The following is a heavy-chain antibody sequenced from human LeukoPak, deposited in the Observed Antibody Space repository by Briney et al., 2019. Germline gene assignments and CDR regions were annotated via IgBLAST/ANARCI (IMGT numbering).Heavy chain of an antibody. CDR1: GGSFSGYY. CDR2: IHYKGAT. D-gene: IGHD3-3*01. V-gene: IGHV4-34*01. J-gene: IGHJ2*01. Sequence: SETLSLTCAVFGGSFSGYYWSWIRQSPGKGLEWIAEIHYKGATSHKPSLESRVTISGDTSKNQISLKVTSVTAADTAVYYCARGILGSFYFDVWGRGTLVTVSS. CDR3: ARGILGSFYFDV.